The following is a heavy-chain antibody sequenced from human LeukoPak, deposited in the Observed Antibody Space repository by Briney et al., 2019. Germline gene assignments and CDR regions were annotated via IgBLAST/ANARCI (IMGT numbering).Heavy chain of an antibody. CDR3: ARAVYSSSAHDHFDY. CDR2: INHSGST. CDR1: GGSFSGYY. Sequence: TSSETLSLTCAVYGGSFSGYYWSWIRQPPGKGLEWIGEINHSGSTNYNPSLKSRVTISVDTSKNQFSLKLSSVTAADTAVYYCARAVYSSSAHDHFDYWGQGTLATVSS. J-gene: IGHJ4*02. V-gene: IGHV4-34*01. D-gene: IGHD6-6*01.